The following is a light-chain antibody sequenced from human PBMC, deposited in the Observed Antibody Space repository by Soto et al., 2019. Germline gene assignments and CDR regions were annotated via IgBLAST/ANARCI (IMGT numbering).Light chain of an antibody. J-gene: IGKJ4*01. CDR2: DAS. Sequence: DIQMTQSPSTLSGSVGDRVTITCRASQTISSWLAWYQQKPGKAPKLLIYDASSLESGVPSRFSGSGSGTEFTLTISSLQPDDFATYYCQQYNSYSPLTFGGGTK. CDR3: QQYNSYSPLT. CDR1: QTISSW. V-gene: IGKV1-5*01.